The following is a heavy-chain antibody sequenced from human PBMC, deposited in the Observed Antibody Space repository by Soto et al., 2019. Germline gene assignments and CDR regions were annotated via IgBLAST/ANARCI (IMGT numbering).Heavy chain of an antibody. CDR3: ARLGPPYGSGIRNWFDP. CDR1: GGSISSSSYY. V-gene: IGHV4-39*01. J-gene: IGHJ5*02. D-gene: IGHD3-10*01. CDR2: IYYSGST. Sequence: PSETLSLTCTVSGGSISSSSYYWGWIRQPPGKGLEWIGSIYYSGSTYYNPSLKSRVTISVDTSKNQFSLKLSSVTAADTAVYYCARLGPPYGSGIRNWFDPWGQGTLVTVSS.